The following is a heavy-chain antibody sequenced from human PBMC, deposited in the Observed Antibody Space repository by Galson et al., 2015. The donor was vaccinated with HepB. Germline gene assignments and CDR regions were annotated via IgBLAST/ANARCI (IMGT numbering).Heavy chain of an antibody. Sequence: SLRLSCAVSGFTFSTYAMHWVRQAPGKGLEWVAVISYDGSNKYYADSVKGRFTISRDNSKNTLYLQMNSLRAEDTAVYYCAKVEEDYYDSSGRNDAFDIWGQGTMVTVSS. J-gene: IGHJ3*02. CDR1: GFTFSTYA. V-gene: IGHV3-30*18. CDR3: AKVEEDYYDSSGRNDAFDI. D-gene: IGHD3-22*01. CDR2: ISYDGSNK.